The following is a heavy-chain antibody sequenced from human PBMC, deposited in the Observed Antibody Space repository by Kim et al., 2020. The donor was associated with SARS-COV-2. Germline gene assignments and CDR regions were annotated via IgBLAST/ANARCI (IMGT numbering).Heavy chain of an antibody. V-gene: IGHV3-48*03. CDR3: AREPGDYFDY. D-gene: IGHD1-26*01. Sequence: IYYADSVKGRFTISRDNAKNSLYLQMNNLRAEDTAVYYCAREPGDYFDYWGQGTLVTVSS. J-gene: IGHJ4*02. CDR2: I.